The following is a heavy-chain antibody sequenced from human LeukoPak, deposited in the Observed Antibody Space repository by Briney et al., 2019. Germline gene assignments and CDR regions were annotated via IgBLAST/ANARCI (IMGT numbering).Heavy chain of an antibody. V-gene: IGHV7-4-1*02. D-gene: IGHD3-9*01. CDR2: INTNTGNP. CDR3: ATIYYDILTGNHLDY. Sequence: GASVKVSCKASGYTFTSYAMNWVRQAPGQGLDGWGWINTNTGNPTYAQGFTGRFVFSLDTSVSTAYLQISSLKAEDTAVYYCATIYYDILTGNHLDYWGQGTLVTVSS. J-gene: IGHJ4*02. CDR1: GYTFTSYA.